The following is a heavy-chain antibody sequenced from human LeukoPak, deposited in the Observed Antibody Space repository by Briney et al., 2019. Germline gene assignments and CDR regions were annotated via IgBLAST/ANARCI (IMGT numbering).Heavy chain of an antibody. CDR3: ARVTGYRIEDYFDY. D-gene: IGHD6-13*01. Sequence: SETLSLTCTVSGYSISSGFYWGWIRQPPGKGLEWIGYIYYSGSTNYNPSLKSRVTISVETSKNEFSLKLRSVTAADTAVYYCARVTGYRIEDYFDYWGQGTLVTVSS. J-gene: IGHJ4*02. V-gene: IGHV4-61*01. CDR2: IYYSGST. CDR1: GYSISSGFY.